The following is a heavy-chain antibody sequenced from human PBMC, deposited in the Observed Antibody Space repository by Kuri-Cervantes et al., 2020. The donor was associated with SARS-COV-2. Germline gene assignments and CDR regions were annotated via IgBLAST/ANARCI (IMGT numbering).Heavy chain of an antibody. Sequence: GGSPRPPFHASGFTFSGLWIHWDRQAPGKGLVWVSRINRDGSYTNNADSVKGRFTFSRDNAKNTLYLQMNSLRAEDTAVYYCARDLYYDSSGFDYWGQGTLVTVSS. CDR3: ARDLYYDSSGFDY. V-gene: IGHV3-74*01. CDR1: GFTFSGLW. J-gene: IGHJ4*02. CDR2: INRDGSYT. D-gene: IGHD3-22*01.